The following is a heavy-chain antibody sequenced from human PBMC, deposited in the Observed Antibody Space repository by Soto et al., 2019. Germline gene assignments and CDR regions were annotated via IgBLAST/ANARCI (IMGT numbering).Heavy chain of an antibody. V-gene: IGHV4-38-2*01. CDR3: ARVGPWVAYYYDSSPYTFANFFDP. Sequence: TSETLSLTCAVSGYSISSGYYCGWLRQPPGKGLEWIGSIYHGGSTYYNPSLNSLVTLSIDLTNNHDSLILNSRTAADTAAYYVARVGPWVAYYYDSSPYTFANFFDPWGQGTLVTVSS. D-gene: IGHD3-22*01. J-gene: IGHJ5*02. CDR2: IYHGGST. CDR1: GYSISSGYY.